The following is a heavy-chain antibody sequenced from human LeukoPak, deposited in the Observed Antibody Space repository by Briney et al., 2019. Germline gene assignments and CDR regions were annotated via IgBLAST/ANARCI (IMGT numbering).Heavy chain of an antibody. CDR3: AKVVQLLWFGELSPYYFDY. CDR1: GFTFSSYA. J-gene: IGHJ4*02. V-gene: IGHV3-23*01. D-gene: IGHD3-10*01. Sequence: GGSLRLSCAASGFTFSSYAMSWVRQAPGKGLEWVSAISGSGGSTCYADSVKGRFTISRDNSKNTLYLQMNSLRAEDTAVYYCAKVVQLLWFGELSPYYFDYWGQGTLVTVSS. CDR2: ISGSGGST.